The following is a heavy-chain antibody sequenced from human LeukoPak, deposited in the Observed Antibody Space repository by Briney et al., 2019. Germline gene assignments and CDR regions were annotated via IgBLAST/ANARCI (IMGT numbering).Heavy chain of an antibody. V-gene: IGHV5-51*01. CDR2: IYPGDSNT. D-gene: IGHD5/OR15-5a*01. CDR1: GYSFTSYW. Sequence: GDSLKISCKGSGYSFTSYWIGWVRQMPGKGLEWMGIIYPGDSNTRYSPSFQGQVTISADKSISTAYLQWSSLKASDTAVYYCARSGVYDYFYYYMDVWGKGTTVTVSS. J-gene: IGHJ6*03. CDR3: ARSGVYDYFYYYMDV.